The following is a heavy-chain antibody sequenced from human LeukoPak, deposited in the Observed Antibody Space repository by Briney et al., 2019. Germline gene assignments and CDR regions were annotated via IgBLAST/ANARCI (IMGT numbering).Heavy chain of an antibody. CDR1: GFTFSSYA. D-gene: IGHD5-12*01. CDR2: LSGSGGST. J-gene: IGHJ4*02. V-gene: IGHV3-23*01. CDR3: ARGGGYAWDY. Sequence: GGSLRLSCAASGFTFSSYAMSWVRQAPGKGLEWVSTLSGSGGSTYYADSVKGRFTISRDNAKNSLYLQMNSLRADDTAVYYCARGGGYAWDYWGQGTLVTVSS.